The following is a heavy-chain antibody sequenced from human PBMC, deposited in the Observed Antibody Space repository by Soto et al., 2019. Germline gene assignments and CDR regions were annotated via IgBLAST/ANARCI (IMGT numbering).Heavy chain of an antibody. D-gene: IGHD6-13*01. CDR2: ISPYNGNT. V-gene: IGHV1-18*01. CDR3: ARNPSRLLIYSNPYTNLFDP. J-gene: IGHJ5*01. CDR1: GYIFTSYV. Sequence: ASVKVSCKASGYIFTSYVISWVRQAPGQGLEWMGRISPYNGNTNYAQRLQGRVTMTTDTSTSTAYMELRSLRSDDTAVYYCARNPSRLLIYSNPYTNLFDPWGQGTLVTVSS.